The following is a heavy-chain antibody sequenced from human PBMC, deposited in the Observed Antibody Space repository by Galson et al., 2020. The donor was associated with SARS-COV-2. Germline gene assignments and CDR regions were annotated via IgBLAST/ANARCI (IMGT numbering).Heavy chain of an antibody. D-gene: IGHD3-16*01. CDR3: ARGRQGVVPSPVLGLGPFYYYYYMDV. J-gene: IGHJ6*03. CDR1: GGSFSGYS. CDR2: INSGGAT. V-gene: IGHV4-34*01. Sequence: SETLSLTCAVYGGSFSGYSWTWIRQAPGKGLEWLGEINSGGATNYSPSLGSRVTLSVDTSKNQFSLKLTSVSAADSALYFCARGRQGVVPSPVLGLGPFYYYYYMDVWGKGTTVIVSS.